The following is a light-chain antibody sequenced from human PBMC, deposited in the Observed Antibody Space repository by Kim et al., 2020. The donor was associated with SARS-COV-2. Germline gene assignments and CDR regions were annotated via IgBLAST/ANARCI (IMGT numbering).Light chain of an antibody. Sequence: LSPGERATLACRDSQSVSSYLAWYQQKPGQAPRLLIYDASNRATGIPARFSGSGSGTDFTLTISSLEPEDFAVYYCQQRSEWPRTFGQGTKVDIK. CDR3: QQRSEWPRT. CDR2: DAS. CDR1: QSVSSY. J-gene: IGKJ2*01. V-gene: IGKV3-11*01.